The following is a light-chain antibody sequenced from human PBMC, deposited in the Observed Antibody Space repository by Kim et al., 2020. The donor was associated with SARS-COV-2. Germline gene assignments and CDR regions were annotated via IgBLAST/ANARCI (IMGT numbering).Light chain of an antibody. J-gene: IGKJ1*01. V-gene: IGKV3-20*01. CDR3: QQYGSSPRT. CDR1: QSVSSSY. CDR2: GAF. Sequence: SPGERATLSCRASQSVSSSYLAWYQQKPGQAPILLIYGAFNRATGIPDRFSGSGSGTDFTLTISRLEPEDFAVYYCQQYGSSPRTFGQGTKVDIK.